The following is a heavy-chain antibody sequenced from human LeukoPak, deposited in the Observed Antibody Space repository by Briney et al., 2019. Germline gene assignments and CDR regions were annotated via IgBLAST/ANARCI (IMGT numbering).Heavy chain of an antibody. D-gene: IGHD4-11*01. CDR1: GYSISSGYY. J-gene: IGHJ4*02. V-gene: IGHV4-61*02. CDR3: ARDQRTTVTTYFDY. CDR2: IYTSGST. Sequence: SQTLSLTCAVSGYSISSGYYWSWIRQPAGKGLEWIGRIYTSGSTNYNPSLKSRVTMSVDTSKNQFSLKLSSVTAADTAVYYCARDQRTTVTTYFDYWGQGTLVTVSS.